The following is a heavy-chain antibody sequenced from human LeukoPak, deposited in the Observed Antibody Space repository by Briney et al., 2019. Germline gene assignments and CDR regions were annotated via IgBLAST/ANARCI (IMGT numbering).Heavy chain of an antibody. D-gene: IGHD6-13*01. V-gene: IGHV3-48*03. CDR3: ARPLTIAAAGNYYYYYGMDV. J-gene: IGHJ6*04. CDR2: ISISGSTI. CDR1: GFTFSSYE. Sequence: RGSLRLSCAASGFTFSSYEMNGVRQAPGKGVEGVSYISISGSTIYYADSVKGRFTISRDNAKNSLYLQMNSLRAEDTAVYYCARPLTIAAAGNYYYYYGMDVWGKGTTVTVSS.